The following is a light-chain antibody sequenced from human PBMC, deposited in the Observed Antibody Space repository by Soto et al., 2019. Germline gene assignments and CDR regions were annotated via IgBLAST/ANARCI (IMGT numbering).Light chain of an antibody. CDR3: QSYDDSLDASV. CDR1: SANIGAGFD. V-gene: IGLV1-40*01. J-gene: IGLJ3*02. CDR2: SNT. Sequence: QSVLTQPASVSGAPGQRVTISCTGSSANIGAGFDVHWYQQRPGAAPKLLIYSNTHRPSGVPDRFSGSKSGTSASLAITGLQAEDEADYYCQSYDDSLDASVFGGGTKLTVL.